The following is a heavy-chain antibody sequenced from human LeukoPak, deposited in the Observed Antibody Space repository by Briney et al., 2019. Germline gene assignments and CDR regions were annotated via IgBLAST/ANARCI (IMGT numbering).Heavy chain of an antibody. CDR3: ARQTGSGLFILP. CDR2: IYHSGRT. D-gene: IGHD3/OR15-3a*01. Sequence: SETLSLTCTVSGYSISSGYYWGWIRQPPGKGLEWIGSIYHSGRTYYNPSLKSRVTISVDTSKNQFSLRLTSVTAADTAVYYCARQTGSGLFILPGGQGTLVTVSS. CDR1: GYSISSGYY. J-gene: IGHJ4*02. V-gene: IGHV4-38-2*02.